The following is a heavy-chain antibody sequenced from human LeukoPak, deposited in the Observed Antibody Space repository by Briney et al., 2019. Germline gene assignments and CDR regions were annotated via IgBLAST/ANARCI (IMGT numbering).Heavy chain of an antibody. Sequence: SETLSLTCSVSGGSMSSSGYYWGWIRQPPGKGLEWIGSIYYRGNTYYNPSLKSRVTISVDTSKNQFSLKLSSVTAADTAVYYCARRTGVAGPDYWGQGTLVTVS. V-gene: IGHV4-39*01. CDR2: IYYRGNT. D-gene: IGHD6-19*01. CDR1: GGSMSSSGYY. J-gene: IGHJ4*02. CDR3: ARRTGVAGPDY.